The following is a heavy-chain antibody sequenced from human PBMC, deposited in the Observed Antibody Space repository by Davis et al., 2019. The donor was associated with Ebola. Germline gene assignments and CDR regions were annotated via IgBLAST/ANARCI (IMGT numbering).Heavy chain of an antibody. Sequence: GKSLKISCVASQFTFIDSAMNWVRQAPGKGLEWVSSISSSSSYIYYADSVKGRFTISRDNAKNSLYLQMNSLRAEDTAVYYCAREEEYRFGELLYSYYYGMDVWGKGTTVTVSS. D-gene: IGHD3-10*01. CDR3: AREEEYRFGELLYSYYYGMDV. V-gene: IGHV3-21*01. CDR1: QFTFIDSA. CDR2: ISSSSSYI. J-gene: IGHJ6*04.